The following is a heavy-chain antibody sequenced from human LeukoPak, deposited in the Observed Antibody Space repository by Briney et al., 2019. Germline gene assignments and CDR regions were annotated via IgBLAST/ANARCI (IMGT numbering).Heavy chain of an antibody. V-gene: IGHV3-23*01. J-gene: IGHJ4*02. CDR1: GFTFSNAW. Sequence: GGSLRLSCAASGFTFSNAWMNWVRQVPGKGLEWVSAISGSGGSTYYADSVKGRFTISRDNSKNTLYLQMNSLRAEDTAVYYCARDYDFWSGYYMDYWGQGTLVTVSS. D-gene: IGHD3-3*01. CDR3: ARDYDFWSGYYMDY. CDR2: ISGSGGST.